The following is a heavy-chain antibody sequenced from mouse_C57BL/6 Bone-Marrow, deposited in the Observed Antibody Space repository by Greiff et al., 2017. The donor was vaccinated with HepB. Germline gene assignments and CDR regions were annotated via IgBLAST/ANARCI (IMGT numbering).Heavy chain of an antibody. V-gene: IGHV1-15*01. D-gene: IGHD2-3*01. CDR2: IDPETGGT. CDR1: GYTFTDYE. J-gene: IGHJ1*03. Sequence: VQLQQSGAELVRPGASVTLSCKASGYTFTDYEMHWVKQTPVHGLEWIGAIDPETGGTAYNQKFKGKAILTADKSSSTAYMELRSLTSEDSAVYYCTRSVDGYDWYFDVWGTGTTVTVSS. CDR3: TRSVDGYDWYFDV.